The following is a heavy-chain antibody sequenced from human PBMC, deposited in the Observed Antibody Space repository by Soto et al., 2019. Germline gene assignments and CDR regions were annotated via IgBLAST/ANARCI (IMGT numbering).Heavy chain of an antibody. CDR3: ARDLGYSNGHTFDY. Sequence: PGGSLRLSCAASGFTFSTYTMHWVRQAPGKGLEWVALIWHDGSNRYYADSVKGRFTISRDNSKNTLYVQMNSLRGEDTAVYYCARDLGYSNGHTFDYWGQGTLVTVYS. CDR1: GFTFSTYT. D-gene: IGHD4-4*01. V-gene: IGHV3-33*01. J-gene: IGHJ4*02. CDR2: IWHDGSNR.